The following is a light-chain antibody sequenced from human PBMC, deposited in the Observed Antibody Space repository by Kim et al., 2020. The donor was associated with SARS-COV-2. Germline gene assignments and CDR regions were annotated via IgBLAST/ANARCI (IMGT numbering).Light chain of an antibody. Sequence: QRVHISCTGGRSNPGAGYNVHWYQQLPGAAPELLIYADKYRPTGVPDRFSGSKSGTSASLAIAGLRPEDEAVYFCQSNDNSLSAMIFGGGTQLTVL. CDR1: RSNPGAGYN. CDR3: QSNDNSLSAMI. CDR2: ADK. J-gene: IGLJ2*01. V-gene: IGLV1-40*01.